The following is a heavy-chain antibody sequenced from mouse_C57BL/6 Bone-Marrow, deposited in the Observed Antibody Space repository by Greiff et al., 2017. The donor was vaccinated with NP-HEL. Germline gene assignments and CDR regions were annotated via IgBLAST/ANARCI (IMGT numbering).Heavy chain of an antibody. CDR3: TRDRQLLYFDY. Sequence: EVQRVESGEGLVKPGGSLKLSCAASGFTFSSYAMSWVRQTPEQRLEWVAYISSGGDYIYYADTVKGRFTISRDNARNTLYLQMSSLKAEDTAMYYCTRDRQLLYFDYWGQGTTLTVSS. V-gene: IGHV5-9-1*02. J-gene: IGHJ2*01. CDR2: ISSGGDYI. D-gene: IGHD3-2*01. CDR1: GFTFSSYA.